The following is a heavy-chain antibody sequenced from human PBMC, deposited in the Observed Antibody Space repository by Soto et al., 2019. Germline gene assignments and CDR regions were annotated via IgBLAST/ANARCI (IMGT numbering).Heavy chain of an antibody. D-gene: IGHD6-6*01. CDR1: GFTFRAFA. CDR3: AKGSHIAARPFYFDF. CDR2: ISGGTAT. J-gene: IGHJ4*02. V-gene: IGHV3-23*01. Sequence: GGSLRLSCAASGFTFRAFAMNWVRQGPGKGLEWVATISGGTATTYADSVKGRFIISRDNSKATVDLYINSLRPEDTAIYYCAKGSHIAARPFYFDFWAQGTSVTVSS.